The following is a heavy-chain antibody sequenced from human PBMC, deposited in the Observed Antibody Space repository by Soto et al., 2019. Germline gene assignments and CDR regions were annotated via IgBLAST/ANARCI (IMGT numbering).Heavy chain of an antibody. Sequence: PSATLSLTCTVSSGSISNYYWSWIRQPPGKGLEWIGYIYYSGITNYNPSLQSRVAISLDTSRNQFSLRLSSVTAADTAIYYCARREFTGYYTYWGQGTLVTVSS. D-gene: IGHD3-9*01. CDR3: ARREFTGYYTY. CDR2: IYYSGIT. CDR1: SGSISNYY. V-gene: IGHV4-59*01. J-gene: IGHJ4*02.